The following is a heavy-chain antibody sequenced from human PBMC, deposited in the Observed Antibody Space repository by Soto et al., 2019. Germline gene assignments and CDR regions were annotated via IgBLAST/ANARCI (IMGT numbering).Heavy chain of an antibody. CDR2: IYYSGST. D-gene: IGHD6-19*01. V-gene: IGHV4-31*03. Sequence: QVQLQESGPGLVKPSQTLSLTCTVSGGSISSGGYYWSWIRQHPGKGLEWIGYIYYSGSTYYNPSLKSRVTISVDTSKNQFALKLSSVTAADTAVYYCARCLAGPDWNWFDPWGQGTLVTVSS. CDR3: ARCLAGPDWNWFDP. CDR1: GGSISSGGYY. J-gene: IGHJ5*02.